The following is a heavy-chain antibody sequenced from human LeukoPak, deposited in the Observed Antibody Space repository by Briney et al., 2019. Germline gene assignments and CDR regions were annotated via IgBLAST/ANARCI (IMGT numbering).Heavy chain of an antibody. Sequence: ASVKVSCKASGYTFTGYYMHWVRQAPGQGLEWMGWINPNSGGTNYAQKFQGRVTMTRDTSTSTVYMELSSLRSEDTAVYYCARLSGRGTGDYWGQGTLVTVSS. V-gene: IGHV1-2*02. J-gene: IGHJ4*02. D-gene: IGHD3-16*01. CDR3: ARLSGRGTGDY. CDR1: GYTFTGYY. CDR2: INPNSGGT.